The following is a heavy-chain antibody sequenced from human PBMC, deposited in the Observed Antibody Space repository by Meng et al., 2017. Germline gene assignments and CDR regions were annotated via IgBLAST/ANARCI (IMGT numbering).Heavy chain of an antibody. D-gene: IGHD2-2*01. CDR1: GYTFSSYT. Sequence: SVKVSCKASGYTFSSYTISWVRQAPGQGLEWMGRIIPILGIANYAQKFQGRVTITADKSTSTAYMELSSLRSEDTAVYYCARDVAEYQLPDLRGNWFDPWGQGTTVTVSS. J-gene: IGHJ5*01. CDR2: IIPILGIA. V-gene: IGHV1-69*04. CDR3: ARDVAEYQLPDLRGNWFDP.